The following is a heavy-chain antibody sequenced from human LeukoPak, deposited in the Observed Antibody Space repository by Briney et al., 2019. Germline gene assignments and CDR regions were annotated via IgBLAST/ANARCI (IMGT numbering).Heavy chain of an antibody. Sequence: GGSLRLSCAASGFTFSSYSMNWVRQAPGKGLEWVSSISSSSSYMYYADSLKGRFTISRDNAKNSLFLQMSSLRAEDTAVYYCARDISGTDRYYYGVDVWGQGTTVTVSS. CDR3: ARDISGTDRYYYGVDV. CDR2: ISSSSSYM. CDR1: GFTFSSYS. J-gene: IGHJ6*02. V-gene: IGHV3-21*06. D-gene: IGHD1-1*01.